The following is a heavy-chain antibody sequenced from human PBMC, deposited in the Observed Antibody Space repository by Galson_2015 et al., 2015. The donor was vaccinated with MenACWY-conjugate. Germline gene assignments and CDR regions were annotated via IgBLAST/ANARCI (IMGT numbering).Heavy chain of an antibody. CDR2: MSYDGSNK. V-gene: IGHV3-30*01. J-gene: IGHJ3*02. CDR3: ARGRGRPLAHAFDI. CDR1: GFTFSSYP. D-gene: IGHD6-6*01. Sequence: SLRLSCAASGFTFSSYPMHWVRQAPGKGLEWVAVMSYDGSNKYYADSVKGRFTISRDYSKNTLYLQMDSLRAEDTAVYYCARGRGRPLAHAFDIWGQGTMVTVSS.